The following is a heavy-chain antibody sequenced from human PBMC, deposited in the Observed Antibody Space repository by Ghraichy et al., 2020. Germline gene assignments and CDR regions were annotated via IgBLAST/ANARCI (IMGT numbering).Heavy chain of an antibody. Sequence: ETLSLTCTVSGGSVTSYYWSWVRQPAGKGLEWIGRISASGSTDYNPSLKRRVSLSLDTSANQFSLKLTSMTAADTGVYYCARQSHGTYVYFDNWGQGTLVTVSS. V-gene: IGHV4-4*07. CDR2: ISASGST. J-gene: IGHJ4*02. CDR1: GGSVTSYY. CDR3: ARQSHGTYVYFDN. D-gene: IGHD1-26*01.